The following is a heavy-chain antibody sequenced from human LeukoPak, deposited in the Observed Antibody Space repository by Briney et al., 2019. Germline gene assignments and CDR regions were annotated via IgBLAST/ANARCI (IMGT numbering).Heavy chain of an antibody. CDR1: GESLSNYY. CDR2: INHRGST. J-gene: IGHJ6*02. Sequence: SETMSLTCAVYGESLSNYYWAWIRQPPGKGLEWIGDINHRGSTTYNESLESRVTISVDTSREQISLKLSSVTAADTAVYYCARGTLGYSSSSRGYYYYGMDVWGQGTTVTVSS. V-gene: IGHV4-34*01. CDR3: ARGTLGYSSSSRGYYYYGMDV. D-gene: IGHD6-6*01.